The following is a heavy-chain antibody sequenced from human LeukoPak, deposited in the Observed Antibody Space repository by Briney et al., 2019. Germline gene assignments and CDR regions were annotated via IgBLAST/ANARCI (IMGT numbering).Heavy chain of an antibody. D-gene: IGHD6-13*01. CDR1: GGPISSYY. Sequence: SETLSLTCTVSGGPISSYYWTWIRQPPGKGLEWIGCVYYSGSPNYNPSLKSRVTISVDTSKNQFSLKLSSVTAADTAVYYCARYHGSSSWYWYFDYWGQGTLVTVSS. CDR2: VYYSGSP. CDR3: ARYHGSSSWYWYFDY. J-gene: IGHJ4*02. V-gene: IGHV4-59*01.